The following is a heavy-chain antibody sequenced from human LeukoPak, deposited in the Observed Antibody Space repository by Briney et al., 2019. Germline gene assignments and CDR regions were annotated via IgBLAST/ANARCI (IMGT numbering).Heavy chain of an antibody. Sequence: SETLSLTCAVYGGSFSGYYWSWIRQPPGKGLEWIGEINHSGSTNYNPSLKSRVTISVDASKNQFSLKLSSVTAADTAVYYCARGSSSWYRSRCWFDPWGQGTLVTVSS. CDR1: GGSFSGYY. J-gene: IGHJ5*02. CDR3: ARGSSSWYRSRCWFDP. V-gene: IGHV4-34*01. D-gene: IGHD6-13*01. CDR2: INHSGST.